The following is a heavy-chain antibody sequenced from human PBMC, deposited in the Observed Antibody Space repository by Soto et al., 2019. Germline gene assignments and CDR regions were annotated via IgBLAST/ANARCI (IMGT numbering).Heavy chain of an antibody. Sequence: EVQLVESGGGLVQPGGSLRLSCAASGFTVSSNYMSWVRQAPGKGLESVSFIYSGGTTYYADSVKGRFTISRDSSKNTVFLQMNSLRAEDTAVYYCARGRPGRGTVCCPIEYWGQGILVIVSS. CDR2: IYSGGTT. J-gene: IGHJ4*02. V-gene: IGHV3-66*01. D-gene: IGHD3-16*01. CDR3: ARGRPGRGTVCCPIEY. CDR1: GFTVSSNY.